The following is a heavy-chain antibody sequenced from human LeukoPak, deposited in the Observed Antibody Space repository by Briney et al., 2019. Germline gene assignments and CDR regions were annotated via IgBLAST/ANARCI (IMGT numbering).Heavy chain of an antibody. J-gene: IGHJ4*02. CDR3: ARDSQGSGRPFDS. CDR1: GGSISFYY. V-gene: IGHV4-4*07. D-gene: IGHD6-19*01. CDR2: ISASGST. Sequence: SETLSLICNVSGGSISFYYWSWIRQPAGKGLEWVGRISASGSTNYNPSLKSRVTMSVDTSKNQFSLSVGSVTAADTAVYYCARDSQGSGRPFDSWGQGTLVTVSS.